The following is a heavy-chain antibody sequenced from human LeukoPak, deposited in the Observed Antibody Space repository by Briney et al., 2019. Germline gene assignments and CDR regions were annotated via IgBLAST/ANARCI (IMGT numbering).Heavy chain of an antibody. CDR3: ARLDYGDFYFDY. CDR1: GGSISSGGYY. D-gene: IGHD4-17*01. J-gene: IGHJ4*02. Sequence: NTSETLSLTCTVSGGSISSGGYYWSWIRQHPGKGLEWIGYIYYSGSTYYNPSLKSRVTISVDTSKNQFSLKLSSVTAADTAVYYCARLDYGDFYFDYWGQGTLVTVSS. CDR2: IYYSGST. V-gene: IGHV4-31*03.